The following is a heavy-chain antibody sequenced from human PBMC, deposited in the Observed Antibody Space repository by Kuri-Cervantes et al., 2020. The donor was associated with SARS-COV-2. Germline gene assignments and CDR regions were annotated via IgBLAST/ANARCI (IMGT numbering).Heavy chain of an antibody. Sequence: GESLKISCAASGFTFSSYWMSWVRQAPGKGLEWVANIKQDGSEKYYLDSVKGRFTISRDNAKNSLYLQMNSLRAEDTAVYYCARIPGYSSGWLAFDIWGQGTMVTVSS. V-gene: IGHV3-7*04. D-gene: IGHD6-19*01. CDR2: IKQDGSEK. CDR1: GFTFSSYW. CDR3: ARIPGYSSGWLAFDI. J-gene: IGHJ3*02.